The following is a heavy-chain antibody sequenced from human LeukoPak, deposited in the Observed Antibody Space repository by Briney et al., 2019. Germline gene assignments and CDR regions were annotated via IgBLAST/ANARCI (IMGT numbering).Heavy chain of an antibody. CDR1: GFTFSNAW. V-gene: IGHV3-15*01. CDR2: IKSKTDGGTT. Sequence: GGSLRLSCAASGFTFSNAWMSWVRQAPGKGLEWVGRIKSKTDGGTTDYAAPVKGRFTISRDDSKNTLYLQMNSLRAEDTAVYYCARDGCSSTSCCHFDYWGQGTLVTVSS. CDR3: ARDGCSSTSCCHFDY. D-gene: IGHD2-2*01. J-gene: IGHJ4*02.